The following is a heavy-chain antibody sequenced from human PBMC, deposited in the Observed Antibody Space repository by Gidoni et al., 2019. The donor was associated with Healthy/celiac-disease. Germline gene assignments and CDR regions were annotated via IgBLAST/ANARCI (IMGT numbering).Heavy chain of an antibody. Sequence: QVQLQESGPGLVKPSGTLSLTCAVSGGSIRRSNWWSWVRQPPGKGLEWIWEIYHTGSTNYNTSLKSRVTISVDKSKNHFSLKLSSVTAADTAVYYCASDIAAAEGLDPPPRAFDIWGQGTMVTVSS. J-gene: IGHJ3*02. CDR3: ASDIAAAEGLDPPPRAFDI. V-gene: IGHV4-4*02. D-gene: IGHD6-13*01. CDR1: GGSIRRSNW. CDR2: IYHTGST.